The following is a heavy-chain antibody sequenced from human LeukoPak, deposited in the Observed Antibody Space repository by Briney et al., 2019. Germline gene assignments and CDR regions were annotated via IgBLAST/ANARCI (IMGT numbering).Heavy chain of an antibody. D-gene: IGHD1-26*01. Sequence: ETLSLTCAVYGGSFSGYYWSWVRQAPGKGLEWVSGISGSGGTTYYADSVTGRYTISRDTSKNTLYLQMNSLRAEDTAVYYCAKGSSPFDYWGQGTLVTVSS. V-gene: IGHV3-23*01. CDR3: AKGSSPFDY. J-gene: IGHJ4*02. CDR1: GGSFSGYY. CDR2: ISGSGGTT.